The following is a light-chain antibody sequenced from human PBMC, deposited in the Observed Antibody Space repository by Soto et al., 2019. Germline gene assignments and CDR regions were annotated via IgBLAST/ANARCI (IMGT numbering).Light chain of an antibody. CDR2: GAS. Sequence: EIVMAQSPATPAVSPGERATLSCRASQSVSSSLAWYQQKPGQAPTLLIYGASTRATGIPDRFSGSGSGTEFTLTISSLQSEDFAVYYCQQYNNWPPITFGQGTRLEIK. CDR3: QQYNNWPPIT. V-gene: IGKV3-15*01. CDR1: QSVSSS. J-gene: IGKJ5*01.